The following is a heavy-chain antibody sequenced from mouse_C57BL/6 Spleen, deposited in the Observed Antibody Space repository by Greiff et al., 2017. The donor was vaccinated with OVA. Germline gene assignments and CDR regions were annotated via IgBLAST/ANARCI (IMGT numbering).Heavy chain of an antibody. CDR3: ARGTGTGFAY. CDR1: GYTFTDYY. Sequence: DVQLQESGPVLVKPGASVKMSCKASGYTFTDYYMNWVKQSHGKSLEWIGVINPYNGGTSYNQKFKGKATLTVDKSSSTAYMELNSLTSEDSAVYYCARGTGTGFAYWGQGTLVTVSA. D-gene: IGHD4-1*01. V-gene: IGHV1-19*01. J-gene: IGHJ3*01. CDR2: INPYNGGT.